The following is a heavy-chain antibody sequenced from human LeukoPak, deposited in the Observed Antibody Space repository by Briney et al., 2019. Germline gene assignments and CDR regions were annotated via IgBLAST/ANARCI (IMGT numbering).Heavy chain of an antibody. CDR2: INPSGGST. Sequence: GASVKVSCKASGYTFTSYYMHWVRQAPGQGLEWMGIINPSGGSTSYAQKFQGRVTMTRDTSTSTVYMELSSLRSEDTAVYYCARGQVLRFLEWLLYPNDYWGQETLVTVPS. CDR1: GYTFTSYY. J-gene: IGHJ4*02. V-gene: IGHV1-46*03. CDR3: ARGQVLRFLEWLLYPNDY. D-gene: IGHD3-3*01.